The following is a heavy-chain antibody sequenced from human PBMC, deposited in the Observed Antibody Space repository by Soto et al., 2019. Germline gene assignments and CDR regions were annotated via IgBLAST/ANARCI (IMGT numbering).Heavy chain of an antibody. V-gene: IGHV4-34*01. J-gene: IGHJ4*02. CDR1: GGSFSGYY. CDR2: INHSGST. D-gene: IGHD6-19*01. CDR3: ARAIAVAGTEY. Sequence: QVQLQQWGAGLLKPSETLSLTCAVYGGSFSGYYWSWIRQPPGKGLEWIGEINHSGSTNYNPSLKRRVTISVDTSKNQFSLKLSSVTAADTAVYYCARAIAVAGTEYWGQGTLVTVSS.